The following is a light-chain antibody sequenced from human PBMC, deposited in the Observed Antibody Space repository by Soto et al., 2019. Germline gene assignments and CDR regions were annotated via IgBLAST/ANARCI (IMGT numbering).Light chain of an antibody. CDR1: SSDVGGYNY. J-gene: IGLJ2*01. V-gene: IGLV2-14*01. CDR2: DVS. Sequence: QSALNQPASVSGSPGQSITISCTGTSSDVGGYNYVSWYQQHPGKAPKLMIYDVSNRPSGVSNRFSASKSGNTASLTISGLQVEDEADYYCSSYTGSSTVVFGGGTKVTVL. CDR3: SSYTGSSTVV.